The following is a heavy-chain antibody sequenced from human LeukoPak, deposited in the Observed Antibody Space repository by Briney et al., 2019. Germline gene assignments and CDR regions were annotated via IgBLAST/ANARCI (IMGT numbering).Heavy chain of an antibody. CDR3: ARGLLGSPYYFDY. D-gene: IGHD1-26*01. CDR1: GYTFTGYY. CDR2: INPNSGGT. J-gene: IGHJ4*02. Sequence: ASVKVSCKASGYTFTGYYMHWVRQAPGQALEWIGWINPNSGGTNYAQKFQGRVTMTRDTSISTAYMELSRLRSDDTAVYYCARGLLGSPYYFDYWGQGTLVTVSS. V-gene: IGHV1-2*02.